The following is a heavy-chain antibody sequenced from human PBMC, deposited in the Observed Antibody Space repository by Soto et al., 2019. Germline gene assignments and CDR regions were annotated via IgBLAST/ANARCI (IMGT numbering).Heavy chain of an antibody. Sequence: SETLSLSCAVSGGSISSGGYAWSWIRQPPGKGLVWIGYIYHSGSTYYNPSLKSRVTISVDRSKNQFSLKLSSVTAADTAVYYCARDLGEYYFDYWGQGTLVTVPQ. CDR1: GGSISSGGYA. V-gene: IGHV4-30-2*01. J-gene: IGHJ4*02. D-gene: IGHD3-16*01. CDR2: IYHSGST. CDR3: ARDLGEYYFDY.